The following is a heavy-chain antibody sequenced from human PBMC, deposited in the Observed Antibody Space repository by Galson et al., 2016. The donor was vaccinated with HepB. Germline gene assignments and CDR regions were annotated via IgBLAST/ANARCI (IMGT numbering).Heavy chain of an antibody. CDR1: GFTFSSYA. D-gene: IGHD5-12*01. CDR3: ARDGGHGGYPDYSSYGMDV. Sequence: SLRLSCAASGFTFSSYAIHWVRQAPGKGLGWVAIVSYDGVHKHYADSVKGRFTITRDNSKNTLFLQMNSLTPDDTAVYYCARDGGHGGYPDYSSYGMDVWGQGTTVTVSS. V-gene: IGHV3-30*04. CDR2: VSYDGVHK. J-gene: IGHJ6*02.